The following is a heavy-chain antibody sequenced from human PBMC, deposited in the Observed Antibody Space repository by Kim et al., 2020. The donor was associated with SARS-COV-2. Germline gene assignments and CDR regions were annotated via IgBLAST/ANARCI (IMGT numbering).Heavy chain of an antibody. Sequence: PVKGRFPISRDDSKNTLYLQMNSLKTEDTAVYYCTARYCSSTSCRGAFDIWGQGTMVTVSS. D-gene: IGHD2-2*01. J-gene: IGHJ3*02. CDR3: TARYCSSTSCRGAFDI. V-gene: IGHV3-15*01.